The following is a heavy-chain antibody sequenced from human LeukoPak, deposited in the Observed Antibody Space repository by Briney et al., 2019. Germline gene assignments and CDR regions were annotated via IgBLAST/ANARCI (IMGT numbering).Heavy chain of an antibody. CDR2: INPNSGGT. CDR3: AISDHGGKSPPLDY. CDR1: GGTFSSYA. V-gene: IGHV1-2*02. J-gene: IGHJ4*02. Sequence: GASVKVSCKASGGTFSSYAISWVRQAPGQGLEWMGWINPNSGGTDYAQKFQGRVTMTRDTSISTAYMELSRLRSDDTAVYYCAISDHGGKSPPLDYWGQGTLVTVSS. D-gene: IGHD4-23*01.